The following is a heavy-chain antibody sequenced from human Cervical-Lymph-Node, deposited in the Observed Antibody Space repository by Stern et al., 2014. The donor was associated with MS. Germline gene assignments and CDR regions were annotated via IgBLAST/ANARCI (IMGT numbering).Heavy chain of an antibody. CDR3: ARDPITRVRGVVY. Sequence: EVQLVQSGGGLVKPGGSLRLSCAASGFTFSSYSMTWVRQAPGKGLEWVSSISSSISSIYYADSVKGRFTITRDNAKTSLYLEMNSLRGEDTAVYYCARDPITRVRGVVYWGQGTLVTVSS. D-gene: IGHD3-10*01. J-gene: IGHJ4*02. CDR1: GFTFSSYS. CDR2: ISSSISSI. V-gene: IGHV3-21*01.